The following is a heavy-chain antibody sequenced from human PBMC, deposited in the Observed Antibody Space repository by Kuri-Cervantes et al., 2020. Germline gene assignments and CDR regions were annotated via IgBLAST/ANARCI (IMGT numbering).Heavy chain of an antibody. V-gene: IGHV4-38-2*01. CDR2: VYHTGTT. CDR1: GFTFSSYA. Sequence: GSLRLSCAASGFTFSSYAMSWIRQPPGKGLEWIGSVYHTGTTFYNPSLKSRLTISVETSMTQFSLKLNSVTASDTAVYYCTRHDRLTGTPFDYWGPGTLVTVSS. CDR3: TRHDRLTGTPFDY. J-gene: IGHJ4*02. D-gene: IGHD1-14*01.